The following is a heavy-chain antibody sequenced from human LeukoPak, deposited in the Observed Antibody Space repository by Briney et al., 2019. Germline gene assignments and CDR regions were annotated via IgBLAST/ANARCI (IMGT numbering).Heavy chain of an antibody. Sequence: GGSLRLSCAASGFTFSSFEMSWVRKAPGKGLEWVAYVSSTENSKSYADSVRGRCTISRDNAKNSLYLQVNSLRAEDTAVYYCARGLYYFDYWGQGTQVTVSS. CDR1: GFTFSSFE. J-gene: IGHJ4*02. V-gene: IGHV3-48*03. CDR3: ARGLYYFDY. CDR2: VSSTENSK.